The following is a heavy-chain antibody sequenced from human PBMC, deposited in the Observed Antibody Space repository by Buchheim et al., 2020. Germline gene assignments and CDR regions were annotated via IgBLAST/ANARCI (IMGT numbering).Heavy chain of an antibody. D-gene: IGHD4-17*01. J-gene: IGHJ4*02. V-gene: IGHV3-30*03. CDR1: GFTFSSYG. CDR2: ISYDGSNK. CDR3: ARIKGVTTAYFDY. Sequence: QVQLVESGGGVVQPGRSLRLSCAASGFTFSSYGMHWVRQAPGKGLEWVAVISYDGSNKYYADSVKGRFTISRDNSKNTLYLQMNSLRAEDTAVYYCARIKGVTTAYFDYWGQGTL.